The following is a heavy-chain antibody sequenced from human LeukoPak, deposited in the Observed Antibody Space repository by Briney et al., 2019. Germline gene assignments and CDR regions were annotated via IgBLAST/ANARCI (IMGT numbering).Heavy chain of an antibody. Sequence: GGSLRLSCAASGFTFSSYNMNWVRQAPGKGLEWVSSITSSSNYIYYADSVKGRFTISRDNAKNSLYLQMNSLRAEDTAVYYCAREGAAAGTLGDYWGQGTLVTVSS. CDR3: AREGAAAGTLGDY. CDR2: ITSSSNYI. D-gene: IGHD6-13*01. J-gene: IGHJ4*02. V-gene: IGHV3-21*04. CDR1: GFTFSSYN.